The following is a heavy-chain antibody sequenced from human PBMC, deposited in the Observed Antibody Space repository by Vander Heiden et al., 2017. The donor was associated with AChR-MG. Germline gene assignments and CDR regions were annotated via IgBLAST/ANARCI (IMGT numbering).Heavy chain of an antibody. CDR3: ARAHEGGSSSPGRFDP. J-gene: IGHJ5*02. CDR2: ISASGST. D-gene: IGHD3-16*01. Sequence: QVQLQESGPGLVTPSETLSLTCTVSGGPISNYYWSWVRQPAGKKMEWIGRISASGSTSYNPSLKSRVTMSMDTSKSQCSLRLSSVTAADTAIYYCARAHEGGSSSPGRFDPWCQGTLVTVSS. V-gene: IGHV4-4*07. CDR1: GGPISNYY.